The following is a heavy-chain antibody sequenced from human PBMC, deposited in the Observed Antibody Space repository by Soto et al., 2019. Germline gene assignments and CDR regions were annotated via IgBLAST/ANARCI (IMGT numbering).Heavy chain of an antibody. CDR1: GGTFNTYT. CDR2: IIPSLDIA. D-gene: IGHD1-1*01. J-gene: IGHJ6*02. Sequence: QVQLVQSGAEVKKPGSSVKVSCKASGGTFNTYTISWVRQAPGKGLEWMGRIIPSLDIANYAQKFQGRVTITAYKSTSTAYMELSSLRSEDTAVYYCARDRGTTGTKGRCMDVWGQGATVTLSS. V-gene: IGHV1-69*08. CDR3: ARDRGTTGTKGRCMDV.